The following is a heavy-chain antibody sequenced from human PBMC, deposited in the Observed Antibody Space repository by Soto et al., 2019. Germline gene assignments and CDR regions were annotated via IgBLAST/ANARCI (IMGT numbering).Heavy chain of an antibody. J-gene: IGHJ6*03. CDR1: GYTFTSYD. D-gene: IGHD3-10*01. CDR3: ARAGQVRGSGIPALAYYYYYMDV. CDR2: MNPNSGNT. V-gene: IGHV1-8*01. Sequence: GASVKVSCKASGYTFTSYDINWVRQATGQGLEWMGWMNPNSGNTGYAQKFQGRVTMTRNTSISTAYMELSSLRSEDTAVYYCARAGQVRGSGIPALAYYYYYMDVWGKGTTVTVSS.